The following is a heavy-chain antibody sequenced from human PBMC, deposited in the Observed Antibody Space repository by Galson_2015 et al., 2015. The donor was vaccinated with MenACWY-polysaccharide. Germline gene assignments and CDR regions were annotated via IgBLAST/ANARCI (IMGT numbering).Heavy chain of an antibody. V-gene: IGHV3-30*02. CDR2: IRHDGTNE. D-gene: IGHD5/OR15-5a*01. CDR3: ARAAGKVSGPGDYFDP. J-gene: IGHJ5*02. CDR1: GFTFKHYG. Sequence: SLRLSCAASGFTFKHYGMHWVRQAPGKGLEWVAFIRHDGTNEDYVDSVRGRFTISRDNSKNTLYLQMSSLRTEDTAVYFCARAAGKVSGPGDYFDPWGQGTLVSVSS.